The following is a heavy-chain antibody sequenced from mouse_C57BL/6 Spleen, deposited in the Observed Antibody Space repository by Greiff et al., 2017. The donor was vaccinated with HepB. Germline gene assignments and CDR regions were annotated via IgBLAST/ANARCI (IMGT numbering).Heavy chain of an antibody. CDR3: ARREGYDYDRGGYFDC. CDR1: GYTFTSYW. Sequence: QVQLQQPGAELVRPGTSVKLSCKASGYTFTSYWMHWVKQRPGQGLEWIGAIDPSDSYTNYNQKFKGKATLTVDTSSSTAYMQLSSLTSEDSAVYYCARREGYDYDRGGYFDCWGQGTTLTVSS. J-gene: IGHJ2*01. V-gene: IGHV1-59*01. CDR2: IDPSDSYT. D-gene: IGHD2-4*01.